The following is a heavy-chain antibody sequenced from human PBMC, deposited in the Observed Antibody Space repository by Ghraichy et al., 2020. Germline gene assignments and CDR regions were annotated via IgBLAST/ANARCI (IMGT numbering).Heavy chain of an antibody. J-gene: IGHJ6*02. CDR1: GYTFTSYG. CDR2: ISAYNGNT. D-gene: IGHD3-3*01. CDR3: ARLSFYDFWSGYLGRQYGMDV. V-gene: IGHV1-18*04. Sequence: ASVKVSCKASGYTFTSYGISWVRQAPGQGLEWMGWISAYNGNTNYAQKLQGRVTMTTDTSTSTAYMELRSLRSDDTAVYYCARLSFYDFWSGYLGRQYGMDVWGQGATVTVSS.